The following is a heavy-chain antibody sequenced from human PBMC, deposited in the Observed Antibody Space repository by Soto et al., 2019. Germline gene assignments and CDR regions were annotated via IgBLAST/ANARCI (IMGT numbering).Heavy chain of an antibody. Sequence: GGSLRLSCAASGFTFSDYYMSWIRQAPGKGLEWVSYISSSGSTIYYADSVKGRFTISRDNAKNSLYLQMNSLRAEDTAVYYCARDRAFYGSGFAVGVGWYYYYMDVRGKGTTVTVSS. D-gene: IGHD3-10*01. CDR3: ARDRAFYGSGFAVGVGWYYYYMDV. J-gene: IGHJ6*03. CDR2: ISSSGSTI. V-gene: IGHV3-11*01. CDR1: GFTFSDYY.